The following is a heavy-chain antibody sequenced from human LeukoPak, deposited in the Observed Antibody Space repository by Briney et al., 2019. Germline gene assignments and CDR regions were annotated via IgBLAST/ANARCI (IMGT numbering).Heavy chain of an antibody. CDR1: AFTFSDHS. Sequence: GGALRLSCAASAFTFSDHSMHWVRQAPGKGLEWVSSIAYDSSNTYYADSVKGRFTISRDNSKNTLYLQLSSLRIEDTAVYYCARVGGGNYHPLDYWGQGTLVTVSS. CDR2: IAYDSSNT. V-gene: IGHV3-30-3*01. CDR3: ARVGGGNYHPLDY. J-gene: IGHJ4*02. D-gene: IGHD1-26*01.